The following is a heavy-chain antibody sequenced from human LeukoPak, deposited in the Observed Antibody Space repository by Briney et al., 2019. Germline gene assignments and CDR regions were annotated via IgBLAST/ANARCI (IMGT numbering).Heavy chain of an antibody. V-gene: IGHV4-34*01. CDR1: GGSFSGYY. D-gene: IGHD4-11*01. CDR3: ARVLADYKSSYHFEY. CDR2: INHSGST. J-gene: IGHJ4*02. Sequence: KPSETLSLTCAVYGGSFSGYYWSWIRQPPGKGLEWIGEINHSGSTNYNPSLKSRVTISVDTSKNQFSLKLSSVTAADTAVYYCARVLADYKSSYHFEYWGLGTLVSVSS.